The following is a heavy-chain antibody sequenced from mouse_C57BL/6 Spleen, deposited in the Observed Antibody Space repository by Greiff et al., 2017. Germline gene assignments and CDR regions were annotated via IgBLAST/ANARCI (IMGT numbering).Heavy chain of an antibody. Sequence: VQLQQPGAELVRPGSSVKLSCKASGYTFTSYWMDWVKQRPGQGLEWIGNIYPSDSETHYNQKFKDKATLTVDKSSSTAYMQLSSLTSEDSAVYYCARAEGYSNYVGAMDYWGQGTSVTVSS. CDR2: IYPSDSET. CDR3: ARAEGYSNYVGAMDY. J-gene: IGHJ4*01. V-gene: IGHV1-61*01. CDR1: GYTFTSYW. D-gene: IGHD2-5*01.